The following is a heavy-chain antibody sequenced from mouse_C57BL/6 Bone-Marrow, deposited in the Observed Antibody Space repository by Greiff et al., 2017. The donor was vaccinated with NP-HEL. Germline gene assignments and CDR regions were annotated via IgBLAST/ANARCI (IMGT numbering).Heavy chain of an antibody. CDR2: IDPSDSYT. D-gene: IGHD4-1*01. CDR3: ARGGTGTRGYAMDY. Sequence: QVQLKQPGAELVKPGASVKLSCKASGYTFTSYWMQWVKQRPGQGLEWIGEIDPSDSYTNYIQKFKGKATLTVDTSSSTAYMQLSSLTSEDSAVYYCARGGTGTRGYAMDYWGQGTSVTVSS. V-gene: IGHV1-50*01. J-gene: IGHJ4*01. CDR1: GYTFTSYW.